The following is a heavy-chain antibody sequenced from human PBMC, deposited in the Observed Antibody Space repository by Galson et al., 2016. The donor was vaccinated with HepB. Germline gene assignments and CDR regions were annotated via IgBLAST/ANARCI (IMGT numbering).Heavy chain of an antibody. CDR2: MKEDGGEE. Sequence: SLRLSCAASGFTFSSYWMTWVRQAPGKGLEWVANMKEDGGEEYYVDSVKGRFTISRDNAKNSLFLQMNSLRDEDTAVYYCARGFGASDIWGQGTMVTVSS. D-gene: IGHD3-10*01. CDR1: GFTFSSYW. V-gene: IGHV3-7*01. J-gene: IGHJ3*02. CDR3: ARGFGASDI.